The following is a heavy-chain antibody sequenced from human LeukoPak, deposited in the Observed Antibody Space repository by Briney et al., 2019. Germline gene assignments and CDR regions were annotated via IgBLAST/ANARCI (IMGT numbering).Heavy chain of an antibody. Sequence: PSETLSLTCSVSGYSISSSSYYWGWIRQPPGKGLEWIGSIYYSGSTYYNPSLKSRVNITVDTSKNHFSLKLSSVTAADTAVYYCARVSVGATSHIDYWGQGTLVTVSS. D-gene: IGHD5-12*01. CDR1: GYSISSSSYY. V-gene: IGHV4-39*02. CDR2: IYYSGST. J-gene: IGHJ4*02. CDR3: ARVSVGATSHIDY.